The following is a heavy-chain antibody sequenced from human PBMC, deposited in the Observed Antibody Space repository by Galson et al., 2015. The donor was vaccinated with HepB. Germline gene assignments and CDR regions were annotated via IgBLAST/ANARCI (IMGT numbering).Heavy chain of an antibody. D-gene: IGHD6-13*01. V-gene: IGHV2-5*02. J-gene: IGHJ4*02. CDR3: AHSRISWPLDY. Sequence: PALVKPTQTLTLTCTFSGFSLSTSGEGVGWIRQPPGKALEWLTLIYWGDDKRYSPSLKSRLTITKDTSKNQVVLTMTNMDPVDTATYYCAHSRISWPLDYWGQGTLVTVSS. CDR2: IYWGDDK. CDR1: GFSLSTSGEG.